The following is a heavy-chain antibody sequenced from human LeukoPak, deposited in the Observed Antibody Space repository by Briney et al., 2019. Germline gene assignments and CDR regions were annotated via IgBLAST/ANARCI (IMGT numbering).Heavy chain of an antibody. CDR3: ARGVVIAPQTFDY. Sequence: PSETLSLTCTVSGDSISSYYWSWIRQPPGKGLEWIGYIYYSGSTNYNPSLKSRVTISVDTSKNQFSLKLNSVTAADTAVYYCARGVVIAPQTFDYWGQGTLVTVSS. CDR2: IYYSGST. CDR1: GDSISSYY. D-gene: IGHD2-21*01. V-gene: IGHV4-59*01. J-gene: IGHJ4*02.